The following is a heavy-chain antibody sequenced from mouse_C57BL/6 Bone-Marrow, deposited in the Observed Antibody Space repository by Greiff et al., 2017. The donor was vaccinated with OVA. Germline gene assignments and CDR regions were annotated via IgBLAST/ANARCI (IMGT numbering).Heavy chain of an antibody. CDR2: IYPRSGNT. D-gene: IGHD2-3*01. V-gene: IGHV1-81*01. CDR3: ARARWLLRGYWCFDV. J-gene: IGHJ1*03. CDR1: GYTFTSYG. Sequence: VQLQQSGAELARPGASVKLSCKASGYTFTSYGISWVKQRTGQGLEWIGEIYPRSGNTYYNEKFKGKATLTADKSSSTAYVELRSLTSEDSAVYFCARARWLLRGYWCFDVWGTGTTVTVSS.